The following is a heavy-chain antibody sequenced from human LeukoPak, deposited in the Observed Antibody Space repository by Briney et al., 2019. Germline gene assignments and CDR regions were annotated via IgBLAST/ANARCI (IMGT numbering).Heavy chain of an antibody. D-gene: IGHD5-18*01. J-gene: IGHJ6*02. Sequence: GGSLRLSCAASGFTFSSYWMSWVRQAPGKGLECVSAISGSGRSTYYADSVKGRFTISRDNSKNTLYLQMNSLRAEDTAVYYCARVSGTIQIWPQPFGDGMDVWGQGTTVIVSS. V-gene: IGHV3-23*01. CDR1: GFTFSSYW. CDR2: ISGSGRST. CDR3: ARVSGTIQIWPQPFGDGMDV.